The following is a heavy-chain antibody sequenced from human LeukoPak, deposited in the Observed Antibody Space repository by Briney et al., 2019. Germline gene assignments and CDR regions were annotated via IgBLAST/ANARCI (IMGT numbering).Heavy chain of an antibody. V-gene: IGHV4-4*02. CDR1: GGSISSSNW. CDR2: IYHSGST. CDR3: ARAANMVRGVIDY. D-gene: IGHD3-10*01. J-gene: IGHJ4*02. Sequence: PSETLSLTCAVSGGSISSSNWWSWVRQPPGKGLEWSGEIYHSGSTNYNPSLKSRVTISVDKSKNQFSLKLSSVTAADTAVYYCARAANMVRGVIDYWGQGTLVTVSS.